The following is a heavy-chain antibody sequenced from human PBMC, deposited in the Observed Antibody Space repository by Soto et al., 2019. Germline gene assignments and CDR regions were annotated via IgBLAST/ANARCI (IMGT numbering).Heavy chain of an antibody. D-gene: IGHD3-3*01. J-gene: IGHJ5*02. CDR3: AKSYDLWSPYLSFGDQRDP. V-gene: IGHV3-30*16. Sequence: QVQLVESGGGVVQPGESLRLSCAASGFIFGSYAMNWVRQVPGKGPEWVAVLSTDGSTPYYADSVRGRFTISRDNSKSTLFLQMNSLRPEYTAIYFCAKSYDLWSPYLSFGDQRDPWGQGTLVTVSS. CDR1: GFIFGSYA. CDR2: LSTDGSTP.